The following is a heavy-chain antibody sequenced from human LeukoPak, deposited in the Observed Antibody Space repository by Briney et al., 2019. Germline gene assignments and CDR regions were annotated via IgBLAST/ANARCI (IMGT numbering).Heavy chain of an antibody. Sequence: GGSLRLSCAASGFTFDDYAMHWVRQAPGKGLEWVSGISWNSGSIGYADSVKGRFTISRDNAKNSLYLQMNSLRAEDTALYYCAKDSSSNYYYYYGMDVWGQGTTDTVSS. CDR2: ISWNSGSI. J-gene: IGHJ6*02. D-gene: IGHD6-13*01. V-gene: IGHV3-9*01. CDR3: AKDSSSNYYYYYGMDV. CDR1: GFTFDDYA.